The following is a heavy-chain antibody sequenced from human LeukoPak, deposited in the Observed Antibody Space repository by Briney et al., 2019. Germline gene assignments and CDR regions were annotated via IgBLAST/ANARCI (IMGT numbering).Heavy chain of an antibody. Sequence: ASVKVSCKASGGTFSSYAISWVRQAPGQGLEWMGRINPNSGGTNYAQKFQGRVTITRNTSISTAYMELSSLRPEDTAVYYCARGEGFDPWGQGTLVTVFS. CDR1: GGTFSSYA. J-gene: IGHJ5*02. V-gene: IGHV1-8*03. CDR2: INPNSGGT. CDR3: ARGEGFDP.